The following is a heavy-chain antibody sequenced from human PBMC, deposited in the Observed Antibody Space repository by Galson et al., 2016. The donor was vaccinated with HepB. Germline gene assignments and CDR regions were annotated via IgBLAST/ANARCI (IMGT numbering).Heavy chain of an antibody. CDR2: ISDNGSNK. CDR1: GFTFSRYA. D-gene: IGHD3-16*01. J-gene: IGHJ4*02. Sequence: SLRLSCAASGFTFSRYARHWVRQAPGKRLEWVAVISDNGSNKYYADSVKGRFTISRDNSEHTLYLQMNSLRTEDTAMYYCATWGFTLGVDHWGQGILVTVSS. CDR3: ATWGFTLGVDH. V-gene: IGHV3-30-3*01.